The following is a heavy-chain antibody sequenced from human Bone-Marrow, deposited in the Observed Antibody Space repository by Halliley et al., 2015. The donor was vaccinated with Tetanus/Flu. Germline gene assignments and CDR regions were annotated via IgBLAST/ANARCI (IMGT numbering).Heavy chain of an antibody. CDR1: GGFINNYY. CDR2: IHYSGST. V-gene: IGHV4-59*01. CDR3: ARVMDRVDAFDI. J-gene: IGHJ3*02. Sequence: LRLSCTVSGGFINNYYWTWTRQPPGKGLEWIGYIHYSGSTNYNPSLESRVTFSVDTSKNRFSLRLTSVTAADTAVYFCARVMDRVDAFDIWGQGTMVPISS.